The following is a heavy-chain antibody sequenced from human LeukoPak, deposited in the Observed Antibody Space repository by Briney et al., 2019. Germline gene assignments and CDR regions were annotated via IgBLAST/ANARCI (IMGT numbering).Heavy chain of an antibody. D-gene: IGHD1-26*01. CDR1: GFIVSSNY. V-gene: IGHV3-66*02. J-gene: IGHJ4*02. Sequence: GGSLRLSCAASGFIVSSNYMNWVRQAPGKGLEGVSVIYSGGSTYYADSVKGRFTISRDNSKNTVNLQMNDLRAEDTAVYYCARSWDARLNFDYWGQGTLVTVSS. CDR2: IYSGGST. CDR3: ARSWDARLNFDY.